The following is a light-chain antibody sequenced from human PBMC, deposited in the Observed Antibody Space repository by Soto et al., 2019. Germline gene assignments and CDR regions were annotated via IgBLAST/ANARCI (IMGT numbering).Light chain of an antibody. CDR1: QSLSNTY. V-gene: IGKV3-20*01. Sequence: EIVLTQSPGTLSLSPGEGATLSCRASQSLSNTYLAWYQQKPGQAPRLLIYAVSSRATGIPDRFSGSGSGTDFTLTISRLAPEDFAVYYCQQYGRSPYTFGQGTKVEIK. CDR3: QQYGRSPYT. CDR2: AVS. J-gene: IGKJ2*01.